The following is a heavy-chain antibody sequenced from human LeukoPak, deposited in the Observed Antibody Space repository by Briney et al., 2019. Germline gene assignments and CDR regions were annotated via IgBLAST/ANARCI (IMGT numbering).Heavy chain of an antibody. CDR3: ARGESSDCTCIDY. CDR1: GFTVSSRY. CDR2: IHVDGST. J-gene: IGHJ4*02. V-gene: IGHV3-53*01. D-gene: IGHD2-21*02. Sequence: PGGSLRLSCAASGFTVSSRYMSWGRQAPGKGLEWVSVIHVDGSTYYADSVNGRFTISRDNSKNTLYLQMNSLRAEDTAVYYCARGESSDCTCIDYWGKGTLVSVSS.